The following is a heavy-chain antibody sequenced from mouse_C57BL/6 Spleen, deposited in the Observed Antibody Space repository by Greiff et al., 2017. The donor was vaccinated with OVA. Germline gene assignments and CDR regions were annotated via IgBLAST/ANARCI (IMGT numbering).Heavy chain of an antibody. V-gene: IGHV1-69*01. CDR1: GYTFTSYW. CDR2: IDPSDSYT. CDR3: ARKEKGLLRGYYAMDY. Sequence: QVQLQQPGAELVMPGASVKLSCKASGYTFTSYWMHSVKQRPGQGLEWIGEIDPSDSYTNYNQKFKGKSTLTVDKSSSTAYMQLSSLTSEDSAVYYCARKEKGLLRGYYAMDYWGQGTSVTVSS. J-gene: IGHJ4*01. D-gene: IGHD2-3*01.